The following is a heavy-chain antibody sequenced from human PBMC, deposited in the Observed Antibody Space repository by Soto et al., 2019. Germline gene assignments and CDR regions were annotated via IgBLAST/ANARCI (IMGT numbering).Heavy chain of an antibody. CDR2: FSYSGST. CDR3: ATKGSDSGWCFFDT. Sequence: PAETRSLTCSLSGGAIVVYYWSWIRQPPVKALEWIGYFSYSGSTDYHPSLKSRVSISIDTSKKQFSMKMISVTAADTAVHYCATKGSDSGWCFFDTWAHGALVTDSS. CDR1: GGAIVVYY. J-gene: IGHJ5*01. D-gene: IGHD6-19*01. V-gene: IGHV4-59*03.